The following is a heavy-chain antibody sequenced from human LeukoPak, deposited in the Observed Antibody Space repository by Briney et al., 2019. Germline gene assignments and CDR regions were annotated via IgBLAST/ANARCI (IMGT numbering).Heavy chain of an antibody. CDR2: IYYSGST. CDR3: ARHRGVLLWFGEIDY. CDR1: GGSISSISSNNYH. V-gene: IGHV4-39*01. J-gene: IGHJ4*02. Sequence: SETLSLTCIVSGGSISSISSNNYHWGWIRQPPGKGLEWIGSIYYSGSTYYNPSLKSRVTISVDTSKNQFSLKLSSVTAADTAVYYCARHRGVLLWFGEIDYWGQGTLVTVSS. D-gene: IGHD3-10*01.